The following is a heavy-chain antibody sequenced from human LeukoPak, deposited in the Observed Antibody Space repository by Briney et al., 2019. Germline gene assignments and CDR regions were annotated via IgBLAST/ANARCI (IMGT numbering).Heavy chain of an antibody. Sequence: PSQTLSLTCAISGDSVSSNSAAWNWIRQSPSRGLEWLGRTYYRSKWYNDYAVSVKSRITINPDTSKNQFSLQLNSVTPEDTAVYYCASSSYSSSWSTWGNWFDPWGQGTLVTVSS. V-gene: IGHV6-1*01. D-gene: IGHD6-13*01. CDR2: TYYRSKWYN. J-gene: IGHJ5*02. CDR3: ASSSYSSSWSTWGNWFDP. CDR1: GDSVSSNSAA.